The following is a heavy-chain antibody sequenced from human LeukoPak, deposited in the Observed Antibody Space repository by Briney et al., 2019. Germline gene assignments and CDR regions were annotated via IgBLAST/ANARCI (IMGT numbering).Heavy chain of an antibody. CDR2: ISYDGSNK. V-gene: IGHV3-30-3*01. CDR3: ASGTVTTQFDY. CDR1: GFTFSSYA. Sequence: GRSLRLSCAASGFTFSSYAMHWVRQAPGKGLEWVAVISYDGSNKYYADSVKGRFTISRDNSKNTLYLQMNSLRAEDTAVYYCASGTVTTQFDYWGQGTLVTVSS. J-gene: IGHJ4*02. D-gene: IGHD4-17*01.